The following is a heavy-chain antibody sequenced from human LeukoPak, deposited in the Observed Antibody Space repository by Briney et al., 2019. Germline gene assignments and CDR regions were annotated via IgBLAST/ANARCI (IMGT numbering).Heavy chain of an antibody. CDR1: GYTFTTSV. CDR2: INAGNGNT. CDR3: ARPFRGVTGYDAFDL. J-gene: IGHJ3*01. V-gene: IGHV1-3*01. D-gene: IGHD3-10*01. Sequence: ASVKVSCKASGYTFTTSVMHWVRQAPGQRLEWMGWINAGNGNTKYSQRFQGRVTISATTAYMDLSSLRSEDTAVYYCARPFRGVTGYDAFDLWGQGTIVTVS.